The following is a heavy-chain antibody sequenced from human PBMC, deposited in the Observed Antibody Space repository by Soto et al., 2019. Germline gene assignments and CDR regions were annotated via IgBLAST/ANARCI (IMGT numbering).Heavy chain of an antibody. CDR1: GGSISSSSYY. D-gene: IGHD3-22*01. CDR3: ARQAYYYDSSGYYPYYYYGMDV. V-gene: IGHV4-39*01. J-gene: IGHJ6*02. Sequence: SETLSLTCAVSGGSISSSSYYWGWIRQPPGKGLEWIGSIYYSGSTYYNPSLKSRVTISVDTSKNQFSLKLSSVTAADTAVYYCARQAYYYDSSGYYPYYYYGMDVWGQGTTVTV. CDR2: IYYSGST.